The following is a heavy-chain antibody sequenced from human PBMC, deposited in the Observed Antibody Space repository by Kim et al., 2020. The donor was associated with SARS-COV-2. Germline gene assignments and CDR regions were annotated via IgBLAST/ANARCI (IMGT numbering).Heavy chain of an antibody. V-gene: IGHV3-21*01. CDR1: GFTFSSYS. J-gene: IGHJ4*02. Sequence: GGSLRLSCAASGFTFSSYSMNWVRQAPGKGLEWVSSIFSTGSYIHYADSVKGRFTISRDNAKNSLYLQMYSLRAEDTAVYYCARGMRMRADYWGQGTLVT. D-gene: IGHD2-15*01. CDR2: IFSTGSYI. CDR3: ARGMRMRADY.